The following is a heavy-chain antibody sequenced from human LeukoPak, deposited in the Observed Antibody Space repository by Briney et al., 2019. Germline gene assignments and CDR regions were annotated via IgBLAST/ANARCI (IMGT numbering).Heavy chain of an antibody. J-gene: IGHJ4*02. V-gene: IGHV3-74*01. CDR1: GFTFSNYW. D-gene: IGHD2-21*02. CDR2: INPDGSTI. CDR3: ARATGVVVTAPDY. Sequence: GGSPRLSCAASGFTFSNYWVHWVRQAPGKGLVWVSRINPDGSTINYADSVKGRFTISRDNSKNTLFLQMNSLRAEDTALYYCARATGVVVTAPDYWGQGTLVTVSS.